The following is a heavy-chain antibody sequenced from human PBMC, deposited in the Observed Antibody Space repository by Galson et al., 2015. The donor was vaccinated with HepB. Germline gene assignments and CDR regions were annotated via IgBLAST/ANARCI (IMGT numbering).Heavy chain of an antibody. Sequence: SLRLSCAASGFTFSSFSMNWVRQAPGKGLEWVSSIISSSYIHYADSVKGRFTISRDNAKNSLYLQMNGLRAEDTAVYSCARGGEGGYCSSTSCYPFDYWGQGTLVTVSS. D-gene: IGHD2-2*01. CDR1: GFTFSSFS. V-gene: IGHV3-21*01. CDR3: ARGGEGGYCSSTSCYPFDY. CDR2: IISSSYI. J-gene: IGHJ4*02.